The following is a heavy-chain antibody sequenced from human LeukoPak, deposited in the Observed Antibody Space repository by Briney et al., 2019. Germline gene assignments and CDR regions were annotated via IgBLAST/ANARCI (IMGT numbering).Heavy chain of an antibody. CDR1: GGSFSGYY. V-gene: IGHV4-34*01. J-gene: IGHJ6*04. D-gene: IGHD3-10*01. CDR3: ARWYYGSGSYYYYYGMDV. CDR2: INHSGST. Sequence: SETLSLTCAVYGGSFSGYYWGWIRQPPGKGLEWIGEINHSGSTNYNPSLKSRVTISVDTSKNQFSLKLSSVTAADTAVYYCARWYYGSGSYYYYYGMDVWGKGTTVTVSS.